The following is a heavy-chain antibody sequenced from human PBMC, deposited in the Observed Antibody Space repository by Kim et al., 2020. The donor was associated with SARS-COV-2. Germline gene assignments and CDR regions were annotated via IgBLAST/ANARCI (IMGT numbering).Heavy chain of an antibody. CDR1: GFTLSNAW. CDR3: AIVVVVAAYFNAFDI. Sequence: GGSLRLSCAASGFTLSNAWLSWVRQAPGKGLEWVGRIKSTSDGGTTDYAAPVKGRFTISRDDSMNTLYLQVNSLKSEDTAVYYCAIVVVVAAYFNAFDIWGQGTMVTVSS. D-gene: IGHD2-15*01. V-gene: IGHV3-15*01. CDR2: IKSTSDGGTT. J-gene: IGHJ3*02.